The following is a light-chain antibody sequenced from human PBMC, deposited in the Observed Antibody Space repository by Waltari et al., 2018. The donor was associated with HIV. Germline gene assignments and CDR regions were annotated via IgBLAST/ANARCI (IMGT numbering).Light chain of an antibody. CDR2: SNT. V-gene: IGLV1-40*01. CDR3: QSYDSSLSGYV. CDR1: SSNLGAGYT. J-gene: IGLJ1*01. Sequence: QSVLTQPPSVSGAPGQRVTISCPGSSSNLGAGYTLSWYRQLPGTAPKLLIYSNTNRPSGVPDRFSGSKSGTSASLAITGLQADDEADYYCQSYDSSLSGYVFGTGTKVTVL.